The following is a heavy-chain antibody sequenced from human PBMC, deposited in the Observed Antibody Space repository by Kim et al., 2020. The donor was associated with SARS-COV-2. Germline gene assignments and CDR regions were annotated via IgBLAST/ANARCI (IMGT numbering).Heavy chain of an antibody. V-gene: IGHV6-1*01. Sequence: VSVSSRITIHPDTSKNQFSLQLNSVTPEDTAVYYCARERDYGGNSADFDYWGQGTLVTVSS. D-gene: IGHD4-17*01. J-gene: IGHJ4*02. CDR3: ARERDYGGNSADFDY.